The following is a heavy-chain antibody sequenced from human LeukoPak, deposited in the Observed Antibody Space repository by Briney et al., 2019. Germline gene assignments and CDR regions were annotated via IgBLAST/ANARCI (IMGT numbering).Heavy chain of an antibody. J-gene: IGHJ6*03. CDR3: ARRDYYYYYMDV. CDR1: GGSISSSSDF. CDR2: ILYSGNT. V-gene: IGHV4-39*01. Sequence: SETLSLTCTVSGGSISSSSDFWGWVRQPPGKGLEWIGSILYSGNTYYNPSLKSRVPISVDTSKNQFSLKLSSVTAADTAVYYCARRDYYYYYMDVWGKGTTVTVSS.